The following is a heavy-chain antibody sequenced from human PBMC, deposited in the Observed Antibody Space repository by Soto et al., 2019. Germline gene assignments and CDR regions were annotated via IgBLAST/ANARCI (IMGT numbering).Heavy chain of an antibody. J-gene: IGHJ4*02. CDR3: ATLGYCSGGSCGAGDY. V-gene: IGHV1-2*04. CDR1: GYTFTGYS. Sequence: QVQLVQSGAEVKKPGASVKVSCKASGYTFTGYSMNWVRQAPGQGLEWMGWINPNSGGTNYAQKFQGWVTMTRDTSISTAYMELSRLRSDDTAVYYCATLGYCSGGSCGAGDYWGQGTLVTGSS. D-gene: IGHD2-15*01. CDR2: INPNSGGT.